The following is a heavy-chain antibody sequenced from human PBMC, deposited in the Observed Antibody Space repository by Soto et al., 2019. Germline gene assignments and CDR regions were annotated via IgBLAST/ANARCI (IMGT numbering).Heavy chain of an antibody. CDR1: GGSISSGGYS. J-gene: IGHJ4*02. CDR2: IYHSGST. V-gene: IGHV4-30-2*01. Sequence: SETLSLTCAVSGGSISSGGYSWSWIRQPPGKGLEWIGYIYHSGSTYYNPSLKSRVTISVDRSKNQFSLKLSSVTAADTAVYYCAREWDNKSEHSSGWYDDFWGQGTLVTVSS. D-gene: IGHD6-19*01. CDR3: AREWDNKSEHSSGWYDDF.